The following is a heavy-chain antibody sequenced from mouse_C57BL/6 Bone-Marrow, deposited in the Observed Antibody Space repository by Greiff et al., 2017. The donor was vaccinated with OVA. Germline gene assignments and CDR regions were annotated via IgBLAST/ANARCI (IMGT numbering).Heavy chain of an antibody. CDR2: INPYNGGT. V-gene: IGHV1-19*01. Sequence: VQLQQSGPVLVKPGASVKMSCKASGYTFTDYYMNWVKQSHGKSLEWIGVINPYNGGTSYNQKFKGKATLTVDKSSSTAYMELNSLTSEDSAVYYCARPLYYGSFWYFDVWGTGTTVTVSS. CDR1: GYTFTDYY. CDR3: ARPLYYGSFWYFDV. D-gene: IGHD1-1*01. J-gene: IGHJ1*03.